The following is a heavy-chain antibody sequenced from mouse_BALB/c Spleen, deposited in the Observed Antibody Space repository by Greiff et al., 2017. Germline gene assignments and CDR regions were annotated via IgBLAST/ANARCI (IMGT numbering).Heavy chain of an antibody. CDR1: GFTFSDFY. CDR3: SSDSYYLDY. J-gene: IGHJ2*01. V-gene: IGHV7-1*02. CDR2: SRHKANDYTT. Sequence: EVKLMDSGGGLVQPGGSLRLSCATSGFTFSDFYMEWVRQPPGKRMEWIAASRHKANDYTTAYSASVKGRFIVSRDTSQSILYLQINALGAEYTAMYYCSSDSYYLDYWGQGTTVTVSA.